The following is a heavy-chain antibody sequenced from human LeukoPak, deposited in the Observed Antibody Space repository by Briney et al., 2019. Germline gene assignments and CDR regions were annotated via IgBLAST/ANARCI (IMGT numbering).Heavy chain of an antibody. Sequence: PGGSLRLSCAASGFTFSSYAMHWVRQAPGKGLEWVAVISYDGSNKYYADSVKGRFTISRDNSKNTLYLQMNSLRAEDTAVYCCANISIAAAGTSPDYWGQGTLVTVSS. D-gene: IGHD6-13*01. CDR1: GFTFSSYA. CDR2: ISYDGSNK. J-gene: IGHJ4*02. V-gene: IGHV3-30-3*01. CDR3: ANISIAAAGTSPDY.